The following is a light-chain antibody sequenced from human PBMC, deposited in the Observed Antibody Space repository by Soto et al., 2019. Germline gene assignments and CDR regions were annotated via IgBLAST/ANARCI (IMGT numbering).Light chain of an antibody. CDR3: QQRSNWPPIT. V-gene: IGKV3-11*01. CDR2: DSS. J-gene: IGKJ5*01. CDR1: QSVSSY. Sequence: EIVLTQSPATLSLSPGERATLSCRASQSVSSYLAWYQQKPGQAPRLLIYDSSNRATGIPARFSVGGAGTDCTLTISGLGAEDFAVYYCQQRSNWPPITVGQGTRLEIK.